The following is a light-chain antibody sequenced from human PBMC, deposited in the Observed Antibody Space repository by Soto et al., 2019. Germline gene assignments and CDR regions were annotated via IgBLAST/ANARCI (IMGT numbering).Light chain of an antibody. CDR3: GTWHSSLSAGV. Sequence: QSVLTQPPSVSAAPGQKVTISCSGSSSNIGSNYVSWYQQLPGTAPKLLIYDDNKPPSGIPDRFSGSKSRTSATLGITGLQTGDEADYYCGTWHSSLSAGVFGGGTKLTVL. CDR2: DDN. V-gene: IGLV1-51*01. CDR1: SSNIGSNY. J-gene: IGLJ2*01.